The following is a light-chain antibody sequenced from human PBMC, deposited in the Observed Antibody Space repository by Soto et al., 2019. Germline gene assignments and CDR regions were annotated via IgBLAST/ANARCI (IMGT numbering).Light chain of an antibody. J-gene: IGLJ1*01. Sequence: QSALTQPASVSGSPGQSITISCTGASSDVGRFNLVSWYQQHPGNGPKVIIYEASKRPSGVSNRFSGSKSGNTASLTISGLQAEDEADYYCCSYAGSSTYVFGGGTKLTVL. CDR3: CSYAGSSTYV. CDR2: EAS. CDR1: SSDVGRFNL. V-gene: IGLV2-23*01.